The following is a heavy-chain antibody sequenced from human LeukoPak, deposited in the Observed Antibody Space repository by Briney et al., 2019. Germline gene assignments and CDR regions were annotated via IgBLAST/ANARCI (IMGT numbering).Heavy chain of an antibody. D-gene: IGHD4-17*01. J-gene: IGHJ5*02. CDR1: GFTFSSYA. V-gene: IGHV3-30-3*01. CDR3: AGTPTTVTTNWFDP. CDR2: ISYDGSNK. Sequence: PGGSPRLSCAASGFTFSSYAMHWVRQAPGKGLEWVAVISYDGSNKYYADSVKGRFTISRDNSKNTLYLQMNSLRAEDTAVYYCAGTPTTVTTNWFDPWGQGTLVTVSS.